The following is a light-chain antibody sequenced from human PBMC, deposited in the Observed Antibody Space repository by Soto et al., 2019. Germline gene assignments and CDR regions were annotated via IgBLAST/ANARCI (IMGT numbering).Light chain of an antibody. CDR2: DAS. V-gene: IGKV3-11*01. Sequence: EIVLTQSPATLSLSPGERATLSCRASQSVSSYLAWYQQKPGQAPRLLIYDASNRATGIPARFSGSGSGTDFTLTISSLEPKDFAVYYCQQRSNWPLGTFGPGTKVDIK. CDR1: QSVSSY. CDR3: QQRSNWPLGT. J-gene: IGKJ3*01.